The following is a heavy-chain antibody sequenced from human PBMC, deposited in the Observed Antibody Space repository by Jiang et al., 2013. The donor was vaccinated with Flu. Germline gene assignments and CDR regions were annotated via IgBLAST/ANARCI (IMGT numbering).Heavy chain of an antibody. CDR1: GGSISSYY. J-gene: IGHJ6*02. V-gene: IGHV4-59*08. D-gene: IGHD2-15*01. Sequence: GSGLVKPSETLSLTCTVSGGSISSYYWSWIRQPPGKGLEWIGYIYYSGSTNYNPSLKSRVTISVDTSKNQFSLKLSSVTAADTAVYYCARPSFTQNYGMDVWGQGTTVTVSS. CDR3: ARPSFTQNYGMDV. CDR2: IYYSGST.